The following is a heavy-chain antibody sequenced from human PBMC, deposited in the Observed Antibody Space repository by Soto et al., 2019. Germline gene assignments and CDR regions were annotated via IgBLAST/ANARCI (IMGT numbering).Heavy chain of an antibody. CDR3: ARVNRGYSYVYGGRFDP. D-gene: IGHD5-18*01. CDR2: IYYSGST. J-gene: IGHJ5*02. V-gene: IGHV4-59*01. CDR1: GGSISSYY. Sequence: SETPPLTCTASGGSISSYYCSWVRQPPGNGLEWIGYIYYSGSTNYNPSLKSRVTISVDTSKNQFSLKLSSVTAADTAVYYCARVNRGYSYVYGGRFDPWGQGTLVT.